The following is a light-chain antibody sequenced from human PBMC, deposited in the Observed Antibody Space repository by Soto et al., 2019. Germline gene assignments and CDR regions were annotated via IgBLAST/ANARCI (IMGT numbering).Light chain of an antibody. CDR1: QGISSY. V-gene: IGKV1-39*01. Sequence: IQLTQSPSSLSASVGDRVIMTCRASQGISSYLAWYQQKLGKAPKLLIYAASSLQSGVPSRFSGSGSGTDFTLTISSLQPEDFATYYCQQSYSTPPWTFGQGTKVEIK. CDR3: QQSYSTPPWT. J-gene: IGKJ1*01. CDR2: AAS.